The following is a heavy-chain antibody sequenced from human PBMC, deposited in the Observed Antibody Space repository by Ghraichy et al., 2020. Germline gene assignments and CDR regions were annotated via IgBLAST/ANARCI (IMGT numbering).Heavy chain of an antibody. Sequence: GGSLRLSCAASGFTFSSHWMHWVRQAPGKWLVWVSRIHSDGSTVYADSVKGRFTISRDNAENMLYLLMNSLRAEDTAIYYCAKESLTGHYRTVDYWGQGTLVTVSS. V-gene: IGHV3-74*01. CDR3: AKESLTGHYRTVDY. CDR2: IHSDGST. D-gene: IGHD3-9*01. CDR1: GFTFSSHW. J-gene: IGHJ4*02.